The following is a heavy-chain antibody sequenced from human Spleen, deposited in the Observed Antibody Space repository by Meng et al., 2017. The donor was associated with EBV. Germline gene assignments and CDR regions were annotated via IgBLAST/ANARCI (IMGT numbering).Heavy chain of an antibody. CDR1: GGSISRTSYY. CDR2: IYYSGST. D-gene: IGHD1-1*01. CDR3: ARHDSVPFDS. J-gene: IGHJ4*02. V-gene: IGHV4-39*01. Sequence: QVQLQESGPGLVKPSGTLSLTCTVSGGSISRTSYYWGWIRQPPGKGLEWIGSIYYSGSTFYNPSLKSRVNISVDTSKNQFFLKLSSVTAADTAVYYCARHDSVPFDSWGQGTLVTVSS.